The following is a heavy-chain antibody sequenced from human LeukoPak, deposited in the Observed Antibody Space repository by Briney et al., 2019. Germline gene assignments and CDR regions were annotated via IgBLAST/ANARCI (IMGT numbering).Heavy chain of an antibody. J-gene: IGHJ4*02. V-gene: IGHV4-59*08. CDR1: GGSIRSYY. CDR2: IYYSGRT. CDR3: ARRDGYNSYYFDY. D-gene: IGHD5-24*01. Sequence: WEPLSLTCTVSGGSIRSYYWSWIRKPPGKGLEWIGYIYYSGRTKYNPSLKSRVTISVDTSKNQFSLKLSSVTAADTAVYYCARRDGYNSYYFDYWGQGTLVTVSS.